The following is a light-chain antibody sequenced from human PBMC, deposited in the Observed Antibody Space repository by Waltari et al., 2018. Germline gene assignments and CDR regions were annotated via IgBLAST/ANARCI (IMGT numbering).Light chain of an antibody. CDR3: QGWDSSTAV. V-gene: IGLV3-9*01. CDR2: RDN. J-gene: IGLJ7*01. Sequence: SYDLTQPLSVSVALGQTARITCGGNNIGGKNVHWYQQKPGQAPLLVIYRDNNRPSRIPERFSGSNSENTATLTISRAQAADEADYYCQGWDSSTAVFGGGTQLTVL. CDR1: NIGGKN.